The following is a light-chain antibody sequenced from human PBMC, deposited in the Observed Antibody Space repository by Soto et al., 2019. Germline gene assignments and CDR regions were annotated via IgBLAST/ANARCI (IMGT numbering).Light chain of an antibody. CDR1: SSNIGNNY. Sequence: QSVLTQPPSVSAAPGQKVTISCSGSSSNIGNNYGSWCQQLPGTAPKLLIYDNNKRPSGIPDRFSGSKPGTSATLGITGLQTGDDAEYYSGTWDISLCAYVFGTGTKLTVL. V-gene: IGLV1-51*01. J-gene: IGLJ1*01. CDR3: GTWDISLCAYV. CDR2: DNN.